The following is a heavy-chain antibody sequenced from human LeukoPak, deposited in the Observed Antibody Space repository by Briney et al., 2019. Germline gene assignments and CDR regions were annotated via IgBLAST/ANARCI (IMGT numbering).Heavy chain of an antibody. V-gene: IGHV1-2*02. Sequence: ASVKVSCEASGYTFTGYYMHWVRQAPGQGLEWMGWINPNSGGTNYAQKFQGRVTMTRDTSISTAYMELSRLRSDDTAVYYCAREGPPRSVPAAFIYYYYYGMDVWGQGTTVTVSS. J-gene: IGHJ6*02. CDR2: INPNSGGT. D-gene: IGHD2-2*01. CDR3: AREGPPRSVPAAFIYYYYYGMDV. CDR1: GYTFTGYY.